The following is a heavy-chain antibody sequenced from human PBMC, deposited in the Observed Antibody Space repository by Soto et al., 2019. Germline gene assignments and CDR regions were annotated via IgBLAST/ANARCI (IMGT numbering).Heavy chain of an antibody. D-gene: IGHD3-22*01. Sequence: GGSLRLSCAASGITFSNYAMSWVRQAPGKGLKWVSGISGSGDSTYYAESVKGRFTISRDNSKNTVYLQMNSLGAEDTAVYYCASRNYYDTSGYYYWYYFDFWGQGALVTVS. CDR1: GITFSNYA. J-gene: IGHJ4*02. CDR3: ASRNYYDTSGYYYWYYFDF. V-gene: IGHV3-23*01. CDR2: ISGSGDST.